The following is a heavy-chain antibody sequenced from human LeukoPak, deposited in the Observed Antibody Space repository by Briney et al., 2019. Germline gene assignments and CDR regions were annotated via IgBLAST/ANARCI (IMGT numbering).Heavy chain of an antibody. CDR3: ARRTPYGSGSYTAPYYYDYGMDV. J-gene: IGHJ6*02. D-gene: IGHD3-10*01. CDR1: GGSFSGYY. CDR2: INLSGST. Sequence: SEALSLTCTVCGGSFSGYYWSWIRQPPGRGLEWIGEINLSGSTNYNPSLKSRVTISVDTTKNQFSLKLSSVTAADTAVYYCARRTPYGSGSYTAPYYYDYGMDVWGQGTTVTVSS. V-gene: IGHV4-34*01.